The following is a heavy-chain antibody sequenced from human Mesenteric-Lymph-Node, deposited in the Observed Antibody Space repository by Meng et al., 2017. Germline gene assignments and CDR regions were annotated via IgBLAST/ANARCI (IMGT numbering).Heavy chain of an antibody. CDR2: IYWDDDK. J-gene: IGHJ4*02. D-gene: IGHD4-17*01. CDR3: AHRESYDYGDLFDY. CDR1: GFSLSTSGVG. V-gene: IGHV2-5*02. Sequence: SGPTLVTPTQTLTLTCTFSGFSLSTSGVGVGWIRQPPGKALESLAFIYWDDDKRYSPSLKSRLTITKDTSKNQVVLTMTNMDPMDTATYYCAHRESYDYGDLFDYWGQGTLVTVSS.